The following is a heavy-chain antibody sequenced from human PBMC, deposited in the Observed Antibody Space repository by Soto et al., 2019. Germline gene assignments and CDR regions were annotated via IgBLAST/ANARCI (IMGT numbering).Heavy chain of an antibody. D-gene: IGHD6-19*01. J-gene: IGHJ4*02. Sequence: EVQLLESGGGLVQPGGSLRLSCAASGFTFSSYAMSWVRQAPGKGLEWVSAISGSGVSTYYADSVKGRFTLSRDNSKNTLYLQMNSLRAEDTAVYYCAKEWSYSSGWSHVDYWGQGTLVTVSS. CDR1: GFTFSSYA. CDR3: AKEWSYSSGWSHVDY. V-gene: IGHV3-23*01. CDR2: ISGSGVST.